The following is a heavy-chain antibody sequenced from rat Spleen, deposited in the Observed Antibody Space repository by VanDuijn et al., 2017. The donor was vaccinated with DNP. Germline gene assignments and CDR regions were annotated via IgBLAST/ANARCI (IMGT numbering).Heavy chain of an antibody. D-gene: IGHD1-11*01. J-gene: IGHJ4*01. CDR2: ITQTVGST. Sequence: EVQLVESGGGLVQPGRSLKLSCVGSGFTSNNYWMTWIRPTPGKGLEWVAPITQTVGSTYYPDSVKGRFTISRDTAKSTLYLQMNSLRSEDTATYYCTRVPRWGGYRDVMDAWGQGASVTVSS. CDR3: TRVPRWGGYRDVMDA. CDR1: GFTSNNYW. V-gene: IGHV5-31*01.